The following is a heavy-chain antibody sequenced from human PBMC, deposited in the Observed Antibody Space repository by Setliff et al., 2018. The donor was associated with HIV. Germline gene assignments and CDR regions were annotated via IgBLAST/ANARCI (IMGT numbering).Heavy chain of an antibody. CDR2: INPSSGST. D-gene: IGHD1-7*01. CDR1: GYTFTSYY. CDR3: GTYPPNWNYGAAAFDI. Sequence: ASVKVSCKASGYTFTSYYMHWVRQAPGQGLEWMGIINPSSGSTTYAQKFQGRVTMTWDTSLTTAYMELSSLRSDDTALYYCGTYPPNWNYGAAAFDIGGQGTLVTVSS. V-gene: IGHV1-46*01. J-gene: IGHJ3*02.